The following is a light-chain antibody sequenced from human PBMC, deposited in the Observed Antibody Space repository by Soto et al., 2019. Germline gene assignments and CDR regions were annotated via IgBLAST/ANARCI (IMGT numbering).Light chain of an antibody. CDR1: QSVSTY. CDR2: DAS. CDR3: QQRTKT. V-gene: IGKV3-11*01. Sequence: EIVLTQSPVTLSLSPGERATLSCRASQSVSTYLAWYQQKPGQAPRLLIYDASNRATGIPARFSGSGSGTDFTLTISSLEPVDFAVYYCQQRTKTFGQGTRLEIK. J-gene: IGKJ5*01.